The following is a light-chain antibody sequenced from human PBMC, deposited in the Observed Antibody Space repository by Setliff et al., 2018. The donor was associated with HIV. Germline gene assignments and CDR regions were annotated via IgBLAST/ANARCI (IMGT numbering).Light chain of an antibody. V-gene: IGLV2-14*01. Sequence: ASVSGSPGQSITIFCTGTSSDVGGYDYVSWYQQHPGKAPKLMIYDVNKRPSGVSNRFSGSKSGNTASLTISGLQAEDEADYYCSSYTSSSTLVFGGGTKVTVL. CDR1: SSDVGGYDY. CDR3: SSYTSSSTLV. J-gene: IGLJ2*01. CDR2: DVN.